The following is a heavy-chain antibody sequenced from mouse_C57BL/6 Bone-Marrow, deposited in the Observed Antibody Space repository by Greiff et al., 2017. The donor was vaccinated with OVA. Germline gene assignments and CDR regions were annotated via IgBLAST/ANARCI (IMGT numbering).Heavy chain of an antibody. CDR1: GFSLTSYG. J-gene: IGHJ1*03. D-gene: IGHD1-1*01. V-gene: IGHV2-2*01. CDR2: IWSGGST. Sequence: QVQLKESGPGLVQPSQSLSITCTVSGFSLTSYGVHWVRQSPGKGLEWLGVIWSGGSTDYNAAFISRLSISKDNSKSQVFFKMNSLQADDTAIYYCARKNYGSREYFDVWGTGTTVTVSS. CDR3: ARKNYGSREYFDV.